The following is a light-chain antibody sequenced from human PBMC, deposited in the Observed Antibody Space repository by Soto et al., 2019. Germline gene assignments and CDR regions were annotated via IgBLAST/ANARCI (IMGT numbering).Light chain of an antibody. Sequence: QSVLTQPPSVSGAPGQRVTISCTGSSSNIGAGYDVHWYQQLPGTAPKLLIYGNSTRPSGVPDRFSGSKSGTSASLAITGLQAEDEADYYCQCYDSSLSGWVFGGGTKLTVL. CDR1: SSNIGAGYD. CDR3: QCYDSSLSGWV. J-gene: IGLJ3*02. CDR2: GNS. V-gene: IGLV1-40*01.